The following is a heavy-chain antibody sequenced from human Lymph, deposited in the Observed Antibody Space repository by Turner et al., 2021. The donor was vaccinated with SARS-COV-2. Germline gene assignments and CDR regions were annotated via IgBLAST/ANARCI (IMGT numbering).Heavy chain of an antibody. CDR2: INPSGDST. CDR1: GYTFTSYY. D-gene: IGHD2-15*01. CDR3: ARVGPGGFDY. J-gene: IGHJ4*02. Sequence: QVQLVQSGAEVKKPGASVTVSCKASGYTFTSYYMHWVRQAPGQGLEWMGRINPSGDSTSYAQKFQGRVTMTRDTSTSTVYMELSSLRSEDTAVYYCARVGPGGFDYWGQGTPVTVSS. V-gene: IGHV1-46*01.